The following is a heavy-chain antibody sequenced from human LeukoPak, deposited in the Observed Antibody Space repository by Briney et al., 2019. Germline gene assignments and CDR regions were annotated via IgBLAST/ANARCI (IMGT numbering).Heavy chain of an antibody. D-gene: IGHD2-2*01. J-gene: IGHJ6*04. Sequence: SQTLSLTCTVSGGSISSGGYYWSWIRQHPGKGLEWLGYIYYSGSTYYNPSLKSRVTISVDTSKNQFSLKLSSVTAADTAVYYCARDLAGEEYQLPGFERHYYYGMDVWGKGTTVTVSS. V-gene: IGHV4-31*03. CDR2: IYYSGST. CDR3: ARDLAGEEYQLPGFERHYYYGMDV. CDR1: GGSISSGGYY.